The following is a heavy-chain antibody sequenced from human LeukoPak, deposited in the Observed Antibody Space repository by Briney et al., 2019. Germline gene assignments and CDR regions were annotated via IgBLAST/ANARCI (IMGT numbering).Heavy chain of an antibody. CDR2: MNPNSGNT. CDR1: GYTFTSYD. CDR3: AREEIFRCSGGSCYLDY. Sequence: ASVKVSCKASGYTFTSYDINWVRQATGQGLEWMGWMNPNSGNTGYAQKFQGRVTMTRNTSISTAYMELSGLRSEDTAVYYCAREEIFRCSGGSCYLDYWGQGTLVTVSS. J-gene: IGHJ4*02. V-gene: IGHV1-8*01. D-gene: IGHD2-15*01.